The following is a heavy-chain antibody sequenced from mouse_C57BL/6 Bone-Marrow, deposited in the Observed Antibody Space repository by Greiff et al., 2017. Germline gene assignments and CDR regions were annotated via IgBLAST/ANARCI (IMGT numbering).Heavy chain of an antibody. CDR2: IYPRSGNT. CDR1: GYTFTSYG. CDR3: ARNSIDLLLLRGSFY. Sequence: QVQLQQSGAELARPGASVKLSCKASGYTFTSYGISWVKQRTGQGLEWIGEIYPRSGNTYYNEKFKGKATLTADKSSSTAYMELRSLTSEDSAVYFCARNSIDLLLLRGSFYWGQGTLVTVSA. J-gene: IGHJ3*01. D-gene: IGHD2-2*01. V-gene: IGHV1-81*01.